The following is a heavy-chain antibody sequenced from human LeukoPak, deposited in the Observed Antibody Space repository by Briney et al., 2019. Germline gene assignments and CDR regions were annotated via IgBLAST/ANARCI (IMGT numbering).Heavy chain of an antibody. CDR1: GGSISSYY. CDR2: IYYSGST. D-gene: IGHD3-10*01. V-gene: IGHV4-59*01. CDR3: ARVGYSSSGNYYNDRGAFDY. J-gene: IGHJ4*02. Sequence: SETLSLTCTISGGSISSYYWSWIRQPPGKGLEWIGYIYYSGSTNYNPSLKSRVTISVDTSKNQFSLKLSSVTAADTAVYYCARVGYSSSGNYYNDRGAFDYWGQGTLVTVSS.